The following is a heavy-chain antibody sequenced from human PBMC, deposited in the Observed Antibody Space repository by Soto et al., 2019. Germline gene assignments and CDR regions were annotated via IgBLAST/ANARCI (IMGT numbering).Heavy chain of an antibody. CDR3: GHRGSALRFDP. CDR1: GFSLSPSGVG. CDR2: IYWDDDK. Sequence: QITLKESGPTLVKPTQTLTLSCTFSGFSLSPSGVGVGWIRQPPGKALEWLALIYWDDDKRYSPSLKSRLTITKDTSNNQVVLTVTIMDPVDTATYYCGHRGSALRFDPWGQGTLVTVSS. D-gene: IGHD6-25*01. J-gene: IGHJ5*02. V-gene: IGHV2-5*02.